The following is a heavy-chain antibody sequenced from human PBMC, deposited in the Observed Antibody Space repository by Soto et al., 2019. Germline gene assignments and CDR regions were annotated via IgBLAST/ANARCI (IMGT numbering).Heavy chain of an antibody. CDR1: GFNFHSHA. J-gene: IGHJ5*02. CDR2: VWHDGEKR. CDR3: VRDWPFYYDHGHLNWFDP. Sequence: LRLSCAVSGFNFHSHAMHWVRQAPGKGLEWVAVVWHDGEKRQYADSVKGRFTIYRDNSNNTLFLQMDGLRAEDTAIYYCVRDWPFYYDHGHLNWFDPWGQGTLVTVSS. V-gene: IGHV3-33*01. D-gene: IGHD3-16*01.